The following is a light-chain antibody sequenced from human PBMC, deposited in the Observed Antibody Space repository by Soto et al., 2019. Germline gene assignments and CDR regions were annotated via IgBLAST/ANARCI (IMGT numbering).Light chain of an antibody. J-gene: IGLJ1*01. CDR3: SSHKSSNTPYV. Sequence: QSALSQPASVSGSPGQSITISCTGTSSDVGGYYYVSWYQHHPGKAPKLMIYQVSNRPSGVSNRFSGSKSGNTASLTISGLQDEDEADYYCSSHKSSNTPYVFGTGTKVTV. CDR1: SSDVGGYYY. V-gene: IGLV2-14*01. CDR2: QVS.